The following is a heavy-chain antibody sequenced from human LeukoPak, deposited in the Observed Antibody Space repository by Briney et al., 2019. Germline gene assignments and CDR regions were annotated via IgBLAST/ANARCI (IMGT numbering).Heavy chain of an antibody. J-gene: IGHJ3*02. V-gene: IGHV4-4*07. D-gene: IGHD4-17*01. CDR1: GGSISSYY. CDR2: IYTSGST. CDR3: ARAYDYGDYAKRLNAFDI. Sequence: PSETLSLTCTVSGGSISSYYWSWIRQPAGKGLEWIGRIYTSGSTNHNPSLKSRVTMSVDTSKNQFSLKLSSVTAADTAVYYCARAYDYGDYAKRLNAFDIWGQGTMVIVSS.